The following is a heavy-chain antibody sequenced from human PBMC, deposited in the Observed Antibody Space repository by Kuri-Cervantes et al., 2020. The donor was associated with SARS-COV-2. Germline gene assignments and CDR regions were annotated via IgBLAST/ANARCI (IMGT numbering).Heavy chain of an antibody. D-gene: IGHD1-14*01. CDR3: AREYRGFYGMDV. CDR1: GGSISSGSYY. CDR2: IYTSGST. V-gene: IGHV4-61*02. Sequence: SETLSLTCTVSGGSISSGSYYWSWIRQPAGKGLEWIGRIYTSGSTNYNPSLKSRVTISVDTSKNQFSLKLSSVTAADTAVYYCAREYRGFYGMDVWGQGTTVTVSS. J-gene: IGHJ6*02.